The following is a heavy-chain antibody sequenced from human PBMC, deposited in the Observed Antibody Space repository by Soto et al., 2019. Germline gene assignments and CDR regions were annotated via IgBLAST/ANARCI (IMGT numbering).Heavy chain of an antibody. J-gene: IGHJ5*02. CDR1: GASISGFY. Sequence: SETLSLTCTVSGASISGFYWSWIRKSAGKGLEWIGRIYATGTTDYNPSLKSRVMMSVDTSKKQFSLKLRSVSAADTAVYYCVRDGTKTLRDWFDPWGQGISVTVSS. CDR2: IYATGTT. V-gene: IGHV4-4*07. CDR3: VRDGTKTLRDWFDP. D-gene: IGHD1-1*01.